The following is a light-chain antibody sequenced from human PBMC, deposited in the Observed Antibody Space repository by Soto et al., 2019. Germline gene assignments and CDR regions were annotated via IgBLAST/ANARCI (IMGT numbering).Light chain of an antibody. CDR1: SSDVGGSEF. Sequence: QSALTQPASVSGSPGQSITISCTGSSSDVGGSEFVSWCQQHPGKAPKLMIYDAASRPSGVSDRFSGSKSGNTASLTISGLQAEDDAVYYCSSYTSSSTLVVFGGGTQLTVL. V-gene: IGLV2-14*01. CDR2: DAA. J-gene: IGLJ2*01. CDR3: SSYTSSSTLVV.